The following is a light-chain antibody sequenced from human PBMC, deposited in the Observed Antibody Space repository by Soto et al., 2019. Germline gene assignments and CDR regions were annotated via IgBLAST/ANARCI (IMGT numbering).Light chain of an antibody. V-gene: IGKV1-39*01. CDR1: QSISTY. CDR3: QQTYSTPPM. CDR2: AAS. Sequence: DIQMTQSPSSLSASLGDRVSISFRASQSISTYLNWYQQKAGLAPKLLIYAASSLQSGVPSRFSGSGSGTDFTLTISSLQPEDFATYYCQQTYSTPPMFGQGTKVDNK. J-gene: IGKJ1*01.